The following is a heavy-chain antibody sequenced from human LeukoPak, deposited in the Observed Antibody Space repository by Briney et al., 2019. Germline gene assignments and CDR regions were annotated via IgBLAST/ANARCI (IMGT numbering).Heavy chain of an antibody. J-gene: IGHJ6*03. CDR2: ISYDGSNK. V-gene: IGHV3-30-3*01. Sequence: GRSLRLSCAASGFTFSSYAMHWVRQAPGKGLEWVAVISYDGSNKYYADSVKGRFTISRDNSKNTLYLQMNSLRAEDTAVYYCAKEGAVLGEYYYYYMDVWGKGTTVTVSS. CDR1: GFTFSSYA. CDR3: AKEGAVLGEYYYYYMDV. D-gene: IGHD3-16*01.